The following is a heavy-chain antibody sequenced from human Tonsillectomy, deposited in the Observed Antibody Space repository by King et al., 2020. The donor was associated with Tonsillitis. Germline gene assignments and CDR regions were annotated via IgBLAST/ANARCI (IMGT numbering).Heavy chain of an antibody. Sequence: VQLVESGGGLVQPGRSRRLSCAASGFTFGDYAMHWVRQAPGKGLEWVSGISWNSGRIGYADSVKGRFTISRDNVKNSVYLQMNSLRLEDTALYYCTREPELGLTTSPATMDVWGQGTTVTDSS. J-gene: IGHJ6*02. D-gene: IGHD7-27*01. CDR1: GFTFGDYA. CDR3: TREPELGLTTSPATMDV. V-gene: IGHV3-9*01. CDR2: ISWNSGRI.